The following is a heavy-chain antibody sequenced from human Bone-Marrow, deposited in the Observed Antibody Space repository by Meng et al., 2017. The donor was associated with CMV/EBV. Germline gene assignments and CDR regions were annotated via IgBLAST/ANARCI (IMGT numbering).Heavy chain of an antibody. J-gene: IGHJ4*02. CDR3: ARDLYCSSTSCYHY. CDR1: GFTFTTYE. Sequence: GESLKISCAASGFTFTTYEMNWVRQAPGKGLEWVSYISSGGGTIYYADSVKGRFTISRDNAKNSLYLQMNSLRAEDTAVYYCARDLYCSSTSCYHYWGQGTLVTVSS. D-gene: IGHD2-2*01. CDR2: ISSGGGTI. V-gene: IGHV3-48*03.